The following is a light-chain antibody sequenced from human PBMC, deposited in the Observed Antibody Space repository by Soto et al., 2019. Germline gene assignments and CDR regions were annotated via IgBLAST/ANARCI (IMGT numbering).Light chain of an antibody. CDR3: KQYNNWPGT. CDR1: QIASIL. J-gene: IGKJ1*01. Sequence: EIVMTQSPAPLSVSPGERATLSFRASQIASILLAWYQQKPGQAPRLLIQGATTRATGIPARFSGSGSGTEFTLTISSLQDEDFAVYYFKQYNNWPGTFGQGTKVDIK. CDR2: GAT. V-gene: IGKV3-15*01.